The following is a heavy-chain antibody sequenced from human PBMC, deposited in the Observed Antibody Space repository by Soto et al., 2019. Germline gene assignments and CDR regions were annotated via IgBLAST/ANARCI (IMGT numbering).Heavy chain of an antibody. J-gene: IGHJ4*02. D-gene: IGHD3-22*01. Sequence: VVSLILSCASSGCTFSSYSISLVREAPVKGLEWVSSISGSGCMTYYAYSVKSLFTISIYNSKNTLYLQMNSLRAEDSAVYYCATDLKWIATKWLEQWGQGNLVTVSS. CDR1: GCTFSSYS. CDR3: ATDLKWIATKWLEQ. V-gene: IGHV3-23*01. CDR2: ISGSGCMT.